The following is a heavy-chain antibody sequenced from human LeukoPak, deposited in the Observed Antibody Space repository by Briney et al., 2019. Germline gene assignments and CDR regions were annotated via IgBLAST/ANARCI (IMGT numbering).Heavy chain of an antibody. CDR3: VKDVGGSYAFDY. D-gene: IGHD1-26*01. V-gene: IGHV3-66*03. J-gene: IGHJ4*02. CDR2: IYSCGSA. CDR1: GFTVSSNY. Sequence: QPGGSLRLSCAASGFTVSSNYMSWVRQAPGKGLEWVSVIYSCGSAYYTDSVKGRFTISRDNSKNTLHLQMSTLRAEDTALYYRVKDVGGSYAFDYWGQGILVTVAS.